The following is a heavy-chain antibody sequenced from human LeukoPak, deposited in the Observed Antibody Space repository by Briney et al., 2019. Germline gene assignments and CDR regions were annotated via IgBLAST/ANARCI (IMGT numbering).Heavy chain of an antibody. CDR1: GYTFTGYY. V-gene: IGHV1-2*02. CDR2: INPNSGGT. CDR3: ARSLRRGYGSP. J-gene: IGHJ5*02. Sequence: ASVKVSCKASGYTFTGYYMHWVRQAPGQGLEWVGWINPNSGGTNYAQKFQGRVTMTRHTSINTAYMKLSRLRSDDTAVYYCARSLRRGYGSPWGQGTLVTVSS. D-gene: IGHD3-10*01.